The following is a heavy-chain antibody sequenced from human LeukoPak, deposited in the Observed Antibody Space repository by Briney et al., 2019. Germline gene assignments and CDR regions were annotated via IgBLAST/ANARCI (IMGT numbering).Heavy chain of an antibody. CDR1: GGSISIYS. V-gene: IGHV4-4*07. D-gene: IGHD2-15*01. CDR3: ARTQKYCSDGSCYDQFDY. J-gene: IGHJ4*02. Sequence: PSETLSLTCIVSGGSISIYSWSWIRQPAGKGLEWIGRIYNTGSTNYNPSLRSRVTMSVDTSKNQFSLKLSSVTAADTAVYYCARTQKYCSDGSCYDQFDYWGQGTLVTVSS. CDR2: IYNTGST.